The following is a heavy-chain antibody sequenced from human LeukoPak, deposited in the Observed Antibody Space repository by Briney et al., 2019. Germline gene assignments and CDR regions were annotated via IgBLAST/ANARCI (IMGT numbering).Heavy chain of an antibody. V-gene: IGHV3-7*01. CDR2: IKQDGSEK. CDR1: GFTFSSYW. CDR3: AREKYDFWSGLSYDYYGMDV. J-gene: IGHJ6*02. D-gene: IGHD3-3*01. Sequence: PGGSLRLSCAASGFTFSSYWMSWVRQAPGKGLEWVANIKQDGSEKYYVDSVKGRFTISIENATNSLYLQMNSLRAEDTAVYYCAREKYDFWSGLSYDYYGMDVWGQGTTVTVSS.